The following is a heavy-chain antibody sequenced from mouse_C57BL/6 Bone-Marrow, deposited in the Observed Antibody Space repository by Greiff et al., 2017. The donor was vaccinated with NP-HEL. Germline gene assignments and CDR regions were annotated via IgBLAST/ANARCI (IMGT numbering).Heavy chain of an antibody. J-gene: IGHJ2*01. CDR2: IRNKANGYTT. V-gene: IGHV7-3*01. CDR1: GFTFTDYY. CDR3: ARYIRGFDY. Sequence: EVQGVESGGGLVQPGGSLSLSCAASGFTFTDYYMSWVRQPPGKALEWLGFIRNKANGYTTEYSASVKGRLTISRDNSQSMLYLQMNAMSAEDSATYYCARYIRGFDYWGEGTTLTVSS.